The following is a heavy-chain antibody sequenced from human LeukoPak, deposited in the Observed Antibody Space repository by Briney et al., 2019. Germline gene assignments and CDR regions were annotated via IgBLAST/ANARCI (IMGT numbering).Heavy chain of an antibody. CDR2: ISYDGSNK. CDR1: GFTFNSYA. CDR3: ARAAYYDFWGGYTPIDY. J-gene: IGHJ4*02. V-gene: IGHV3-30*01. D-gene: IGHD3-3*01. Sequence: GRSLRLSCAASGFTFNSYAMHWVRQAPGKGLEWVAVISYDGSNKYYADSVKGRFTISRDNSKNTLYLQMNSLRAEDTAVYYCARAAYYDFWGGYTPIDYWGQGTLVTVSS.